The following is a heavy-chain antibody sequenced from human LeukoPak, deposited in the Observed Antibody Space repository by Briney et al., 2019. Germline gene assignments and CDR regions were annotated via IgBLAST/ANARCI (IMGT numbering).Heavy chain of an antibody. V-gene: IGHV3-23*01. CDR1: GFTFSSHA. CDR2: MSGSSGIT. CDR3: ARNSVLRYLQWLVNYYMDV. J-gene: IGHJ6*03. Sequence: PGGSLRLSCVGSGFTFSSHAMSWVRQAPGKGLEWVLAMSGSSGITFYADSVKGRFTISRDNSNNTLYLQMNSLRPEDTAVYYCARNSVLRYLQWLVNYYMDVWGKGTTVTVSS. D-gene: IGHD3-3*01.